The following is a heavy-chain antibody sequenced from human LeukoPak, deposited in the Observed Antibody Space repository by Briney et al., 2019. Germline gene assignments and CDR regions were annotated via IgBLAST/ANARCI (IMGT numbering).Heavy chain of an antibody. CDR1: GFTFSDYY. D-gene: IGHD3-10*01. V-gene: IGHV3-11*01. CDR3: ARDRDYYGSQSYRY. CDR2: ISSSGSTI. Sequence: PRGSLRLSCAASGFTFSDYYMSWIRQAPGKGLEWVSYISSSGSTIYYADSVKGRFTISRDNAKNSLYLQMNSLRAEDTAVYYCARDRDYYGSQSYRYWGQGAVGTVSS. J-gene: IGHJ4*02.